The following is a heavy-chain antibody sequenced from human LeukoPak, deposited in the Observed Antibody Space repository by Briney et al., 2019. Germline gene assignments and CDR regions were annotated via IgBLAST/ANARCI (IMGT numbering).Heavy chain of an antibody. D-gene: IGHD3-22*01. Sequence: GGSLRLSCTASGFTFSNYAIHWVRQAPGKGLEWVAVISHHGSDKYYADPVKGRFTISRDNSKNTLYLQMNSLRAEDTAVYYCAKEVGYDSSGYDDYWGQGTLVTVSS. CDR3: AKEVGYDSSGYDDY. CDR1: GFTFSNYA. CDR2: ISHHGSDK. J-gene: IGHJ4*02. V-gene: IGHV3-30-3*01.